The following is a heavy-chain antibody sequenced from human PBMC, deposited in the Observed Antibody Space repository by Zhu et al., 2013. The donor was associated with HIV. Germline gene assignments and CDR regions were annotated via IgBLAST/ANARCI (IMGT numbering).Heavy chain of an antibody. V-gene: IGHV4-34*09. D-gene: IGHD3-16*02. Sequence: QVQLQESGPGLVKPSQTLSLTCAVYGGSFSGYYWSWIRQPPGKGLEWIGEINHSGSTNYNPSLKSRVTISVDTSKNQFSLKLSSVTAADTAVYYCARVRDYIWGSYRYLHQIFDYWGQGTLVTVSS. J-gene: IGHJ4*02. CDR3: ARVRDYIWGSYRYLHQIFDY. CDR1: GGSFSGYY. CDR2: INHSGST.